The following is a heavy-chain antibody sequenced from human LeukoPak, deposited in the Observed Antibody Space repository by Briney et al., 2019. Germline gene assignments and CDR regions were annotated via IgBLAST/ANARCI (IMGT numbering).Heavy chain of an antibody. V-gene: IGHV3-21*01. CDR3: ARDGLSTVTTLSGYYYGMDV. J-gene: IGHJ6*04. Sequence: GGSLRLSCAASGFTFSSYSMNWVRQALGKGLEWVSSISSSSSYIYYADSVKGRFTISRDNAKNSLYLQMNSLRAEDTAVYYCARDGLSTVTTLSGYYYGMDVWGKGTTVTVSS. CDR2: ISSSSSYI. CDR1: GFTFSSYS. D-gene: IGHD4-17*01.